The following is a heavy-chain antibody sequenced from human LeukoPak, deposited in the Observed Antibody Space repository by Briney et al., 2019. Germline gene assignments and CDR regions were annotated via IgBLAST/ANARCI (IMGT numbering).Heavy chain of an antibody. CDR3: ARGTGAPGFGF. D-gene: IGHD1-26*01. J-gene: IGHJ4*02. CDR1: GDSVSSNTAA. CDR2: TFYRSKWGT. V-gene: IGHV6-1*01. Sequence: SQTLSLTCAISGDSVSSNTAAWTWVRQSPSRGLEWLGRTFYRSKWGTNYALSVKSRITINADTFKNQISLQLNSVTPEDSAIYCARGTGAPGFGFWGQGTLVTVSS.